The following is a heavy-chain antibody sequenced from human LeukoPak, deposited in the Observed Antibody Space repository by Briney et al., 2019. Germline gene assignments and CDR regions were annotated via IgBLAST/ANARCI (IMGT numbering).Heavy chain of an antibody. CDR1: GFTSSTYS. V-gene: IGHV3-21*01. D-gene: IGHD4-17*01. CDR2: ISSGSSAI. Sequence: GGSLRLSCEVSGFTSSTYSMTWVRQAPGKGLEWVSIISSGSSAIFSADALKGRFTISRDDAKNLLYLDMNSLRAEDTAVYYCARGHTAVTRHFDFWGQGTLVTVSS. CDR3: ARGHTAVTRHFDF. J-gene: IGHJ4*02.